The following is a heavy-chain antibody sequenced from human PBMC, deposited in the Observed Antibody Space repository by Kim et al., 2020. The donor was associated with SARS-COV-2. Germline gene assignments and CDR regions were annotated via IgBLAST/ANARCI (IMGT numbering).Heavy chain of an antibody. V-gene: IGHV1-24*01. D-gene: IGHD1-26*01. Sequence: ASVKVSCKVSGYTLTELSMHWVRQAPGKGLEWMGGFDPEDGETIYAQKFQGRVTMTEDTSTDTAYMELSSLRSEDTAVYYCATRASGSYLLTYWGQGTLVTVSS. CDR1: GYTLTELS. J-gene: IGHJ4*02. CDR2: FDPEDGET. CDR3: ATRASGSYLLTY.